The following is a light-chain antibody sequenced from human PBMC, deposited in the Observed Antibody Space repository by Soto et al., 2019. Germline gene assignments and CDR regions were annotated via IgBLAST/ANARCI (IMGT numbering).Light chain of an antibody. Sequence: SYELTQPPSVSVSPGQTASVTCSGDKLGDRYACWYQQAPGQSPVLVIYQDTKRPSGIPERFSGSNSGNSAPLTISGTQAMDEADYYCQAWDNSTGYVFGRGTKLTVL. CDR2: QDT. CDR3: QAWDNSTGYV. V-gene: IGLV3-1*01. J-gene: IGLJ1*01. CDR1: KLGDRY.